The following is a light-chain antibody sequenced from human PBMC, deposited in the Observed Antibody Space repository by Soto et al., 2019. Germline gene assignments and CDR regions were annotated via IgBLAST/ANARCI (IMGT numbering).Light chain of an antibody. V-gene: IGKV3-15*01. CDR2: GAS. CDR3: QQYNNWPIT. CDR1: QSVSNN. Sequence: IVLTQSPGTLSLSPGERATLSCRASQSVSNNYLSCYQQKPGQATRLLIYGASTRATGIPARFSGSGSGTEFTLTISSLQSEDFEVYYCQQYNNWPITFGQGTRLEI. J-gene: IGKJ5*01.